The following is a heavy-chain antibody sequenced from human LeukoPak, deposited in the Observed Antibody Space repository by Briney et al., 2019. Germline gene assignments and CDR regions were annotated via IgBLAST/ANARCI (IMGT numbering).Heavy chain of an antibody. CDR3: ARDIVVVPAAIHYYYGMDV. Sequence: GGSLRLSCAASGFTFSSYWMSWVRQAPGKGLEWVANIRQDGSEKYYVDSVKGRFTISRDNAKNSLYLQMNSLRAEDTAVYYCARDIVVVPAAIHYYYGMDVWGQGTTVTVSS. D-gene: IGHD2-2*02. CDR2: IRQDGSEK. CDR1: GFTFSSYW. J-gene: IGHJ6*02. V-gene: IGHV3-7*03.